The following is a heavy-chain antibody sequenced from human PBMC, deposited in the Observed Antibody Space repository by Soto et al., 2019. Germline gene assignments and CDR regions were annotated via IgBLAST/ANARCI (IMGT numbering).Heavy chain of an antibody. Sequence: GGSLRLSCTTSGFTFSNAWMTWVRQAPGKGLEWVGRVKGKTDGGTTDYAAPVKGRFTISRDDSKNTLFLQMNSLRTEDTAVYYCTTAFIVSALDIWGQGTTVTVSS. J-gene: IGHJ3*02. D-gene: IGHD1-26*01. V-gene: IGHV3-15*01. CDR2: VKGKTDGGTT. CDR3: TTAFIVSALDI. CDR1: GFTFSNAW.